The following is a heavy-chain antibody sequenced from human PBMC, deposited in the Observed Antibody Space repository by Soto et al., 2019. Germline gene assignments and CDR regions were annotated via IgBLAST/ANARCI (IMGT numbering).Heavy chain of an antibody. V-gene: IGHV3-64D*06. D-gene: IGHD2-15*01. CDR1: GFTFSDYA. J-gene: IGHJ4*02. Sequence: GGALRLFCSASGFTFSDYAMHWVRQAPGKGLEYVSSISSDGRPTYYADSVKGRFAISRDNSRNTLYLQMSSLRVEDTAVYYCVKDRWIDYWGQGILVTVSS. CDR2: ISSDGRPT. CDR3: VKDRWIDY.